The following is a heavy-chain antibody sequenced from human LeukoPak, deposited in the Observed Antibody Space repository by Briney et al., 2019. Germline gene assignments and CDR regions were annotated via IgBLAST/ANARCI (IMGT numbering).Heavy chain of an antibody. Sequence: SETLSLTCTVSGGSISSYYWSWIRQAPGKGLEWIGYIYYSGGTNYNPSFKSRVTMSVDTSKNQFSLKLSSVTAADTAVYYCARDLGAGSSWYYYYYMDVWGKGTTVTVSS. D-gene: IGHD6-13*01. CDR1: GGSISSYY. CDR2: IYYSGGT. J-gene: IGHJ6*03. V-gene: IGHV4-59*12. CDR3: ARDLGAGSSWYYYYYMDV.